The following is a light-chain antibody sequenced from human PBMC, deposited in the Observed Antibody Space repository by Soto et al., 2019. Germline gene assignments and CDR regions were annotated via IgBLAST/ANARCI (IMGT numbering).Light chain of an antibody. V-gene: IGKV1-5*03. J-gene: IGKJ1*01. CDR1: QNINSW. CDR3: QQYNSYSWT. CDR2: EAS. Sequence: DIQMNQSPSILSASVGDRVTITCRASQNINSWLAWYQQKPGKAPNLLIYEASSLESGVPSRFGGSGSGTEFTLTISSLQPDDFATYYCQQYNSYSWTFGQGTKVDIK.